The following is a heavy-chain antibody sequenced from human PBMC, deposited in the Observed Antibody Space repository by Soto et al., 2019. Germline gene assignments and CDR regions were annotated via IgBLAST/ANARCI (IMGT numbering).Heavy chain of an antibody. J-gene: IGHJ6*02. V-gene: IGHV4-30-2*06. CDR1: GGSITSGGYS. CDR2: TYQSGSA. Sequence: SETLSLTGTVSGGSITSGGYSWTWIRQSPGKGLEWIGYTYQSGSAYYNPSLKSRVTISVDRSKNQFSLNLTSVTAADTAVYYCARDYYGMDVWGQGTTVTVSS. CDR3: ARDYYGMDV.